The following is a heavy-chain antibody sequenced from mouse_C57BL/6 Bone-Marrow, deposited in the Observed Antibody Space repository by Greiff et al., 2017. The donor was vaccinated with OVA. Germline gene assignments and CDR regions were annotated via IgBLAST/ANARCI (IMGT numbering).Heavy chain of an antibody. CDR1: GFSLTSYG. CDR3: ARNKNGGSDWYFDV. Sequence: VQLQQSGPGLVQPSQSLSITCTVSGFSLTSYGVHWVRQSPGKGLEWLGVIWRGGSTDYNAAFISRLSISKDNSKSQVFFKMNSLQADDTAIYYCARNKNGGSDWYFDVWGTGTTVTVSS. D-gene: IGHD1-1*02. CDR2: IWRGGST. V-gene: IGHV2-2*01. J-gene: IGHJ1*03.